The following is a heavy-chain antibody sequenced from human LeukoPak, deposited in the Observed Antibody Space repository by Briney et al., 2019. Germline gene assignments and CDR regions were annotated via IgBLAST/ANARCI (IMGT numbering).Heavy chain of an antibody. CDR3: AKASSGYAL. CDR2: IGTSTSYI. D-gene: IGHD5-12*01. V-gene: IGHV3-21*04. J-gene: IGHJ4*02. Sequence: GGSLRLSCAASGFTFSTYIMNWVRQTPGKGLEWVSSIGTSTSYIYYADSVKGRFTISRDNSKNTLYLQMNSLRAEDTAVYYCAKASSGYALWGQGTLVTVSS. CDR1: GFTFSTYI.